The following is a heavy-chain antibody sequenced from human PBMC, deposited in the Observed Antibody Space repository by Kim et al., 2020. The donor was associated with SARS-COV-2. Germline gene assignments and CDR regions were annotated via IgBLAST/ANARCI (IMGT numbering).Heavy chain of an antibody. V-gene: IGHV3-53*01. D-gene: IGHD1-26*01. CDR2: IYSGGST. CDR3: ARAELPQYYYYGMDV. Sequence: GGSLRLSCAASGFTVSSNYMSWVRQAPGKGLEWVSVIYSGGSTYYADSVKGRFTISRDNSKNTLYLQMNSLRAEDTAVYYCARAELPQYYYYGMDVWGQGTTVTVSS. CDR1: GFTVSSNY. J-gene: IGHJ6*02.